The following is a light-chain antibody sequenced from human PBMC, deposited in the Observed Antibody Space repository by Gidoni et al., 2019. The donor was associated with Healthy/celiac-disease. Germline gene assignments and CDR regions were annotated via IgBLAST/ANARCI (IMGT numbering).Light chain of an antibody. CDR3: QQYYSTSLT. J-gene: IGKJ5*01. V-gene: IGKV4-1*01. Sequence: DIVMTQSPDSLAVSLGERATINCKSSQSVLYSSNNKNYLAWYQQKPGQPPKLLIYWASTRESGVPDRFSGSGSGTDFTLTISSLQAEDVAVYYCQQYYSTSLTFXXXTRLEIK. CDR2: WAS. CDR1: QSVLYSSNNKNY.